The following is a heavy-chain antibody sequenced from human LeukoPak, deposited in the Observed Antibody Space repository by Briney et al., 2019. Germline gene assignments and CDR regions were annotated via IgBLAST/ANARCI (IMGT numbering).Heavy chain of an antibody. CDR2: ISYDGSNK. D-gene: IGHD6-13*01. Sequence: PGGSLRLSCAASGFTFSSYAMHWVRQAPGKGLEWVAVISYDGSNKYYADSVKGRFTISRDNSKNTLYLQMNSLRAEDTAVYYCARDPIIAAAGPSFDYWGQGTLVTVS. J-gene: IGHJ4*02. CDR3: ARDPIIAAAGPSFDY. CDR1: GFTFSSYA. V-gene: IGHV3-30*04.